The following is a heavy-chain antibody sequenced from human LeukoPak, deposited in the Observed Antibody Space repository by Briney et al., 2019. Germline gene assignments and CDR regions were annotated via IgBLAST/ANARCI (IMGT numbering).Heavy chain of an antibody. J-gene: IGHJ4*02. Sequence: PGGSLRLSCAASGFTFSDYYMSWIRQAPGKGLEWLSYISSRGTTIYYADSVNGRFTISRDNAKNSLYLQMNSLRAEDTALYFCASGYYFDYWGQEALVTVSS. CDR3: ASGYYFDY. CDR2: ISSRGTTI. V-gene: IGHV3-11*01. CDR1: GFTFSDYY.